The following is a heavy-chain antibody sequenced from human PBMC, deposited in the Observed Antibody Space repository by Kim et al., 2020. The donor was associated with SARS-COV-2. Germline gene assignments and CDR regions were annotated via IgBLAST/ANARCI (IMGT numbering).Heavy chain of an antibody. CDR3: AGGGTSSVRYSYYYYGMDV. Sequence: ASVKVSCKASGYTFTSYYMHWVRQAPGQGLEWMGIINPSGGSTSSAQKFQGRVTMTRDTSTSTVYMELSSLRSEDTAVYYCAGGGTSSVRYSYYYYGMDVSGQGTTVTASS. V-gene: IGHV1-46*01. D-gene: IGHD2-2*01. J-gene: IGHJ6*02. CDR1: GYTFTSYY. CDR2: INPSGGST.